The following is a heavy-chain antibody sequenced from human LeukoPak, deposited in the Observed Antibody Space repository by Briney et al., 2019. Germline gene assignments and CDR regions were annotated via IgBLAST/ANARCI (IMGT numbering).Heavy chain of an antibody. V-gene: IGHV1-69*06. CDR2: IIPMFGTT. CDR1: GGTFSSYA. CDR3: ATGMSGGAADY. J-gene: IGHJ4*02. Sequence: GASVKVSCKAPGGTFSSYAISWVRQAPGQGLEWMGGIIPMFGTTNFAQKFQGRVTIIADRSTSTAYMQLSSLRSEDTAVYYCATGMSGGAADYWGQGTLVTVSS. D-gene: IGHD3-10*02.